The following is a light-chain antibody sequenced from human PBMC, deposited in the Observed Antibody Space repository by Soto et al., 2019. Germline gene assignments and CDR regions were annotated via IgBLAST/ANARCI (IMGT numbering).Light chain of an antibody. CDR1: QSVRSTY. CDR3: LQHYAYPWT. CDR2: GVS. V-gene: IGKV3-15*01. Sequence: EIVMTQSPVTLSVSPGERATLSCRASQSVRSTYLAWYQQKPGQAPRLLIFGVSNRAAGIPARFSGSGSGTEFTLTISSLQSEDFATYYCLQHYAYPWTFGQGTKVDIK. J-gene: IGKJ1*01.